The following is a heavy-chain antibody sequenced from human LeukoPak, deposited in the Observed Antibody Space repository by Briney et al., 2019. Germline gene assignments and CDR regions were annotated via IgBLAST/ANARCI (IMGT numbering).Heavy chain of an antibody. CDR1: GITFRSSS. V-gene: IGHV3-30*02. Sequence: HAGGSLRLSCVASGITFRSSSMHWVRQAPGKGLEWLAFIRFDGSTKYYADSAKGRFTVSRDNSKSTLYLQMNSLRAEDTAVYYCAQPDFWGQGTLVTVSS. J-gene: IGHJ4*02. CDR3: AQPDF. CDR2: IRFDGSTK.